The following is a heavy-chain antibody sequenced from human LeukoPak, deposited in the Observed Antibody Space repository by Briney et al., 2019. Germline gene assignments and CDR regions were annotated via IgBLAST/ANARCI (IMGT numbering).Heavy chain of an antibody. D-gene: IGHD1-26*01. CDR3: LRSGGY. CDR1: GFTFSTYW. J-gene: IGHJ4*02. V-gene: IGHV3-7*01. CDR2: IKPDGSEK. Sequence: PGGSLRLSCAASGFTFSTYWMNWVRQAPGKGLEWVANIKPDGSEKYFVDSVKGRFTISRDNAKNSSYLQMNSLRAEDTAVYYCLRSGGYWGQGTPVTVSS.